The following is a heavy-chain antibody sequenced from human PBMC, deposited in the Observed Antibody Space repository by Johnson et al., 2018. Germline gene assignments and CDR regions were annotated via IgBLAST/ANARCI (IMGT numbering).Heavy chain of an antibody. CDR1: GGSLSNYY. J-gene: IGHJ3*01. V-gene: IGHV4-59*01. D-gene: IGHD4-17*01. CDR2: IYYSGIT. CDR3: ARDHGDYLHDSCDV. Sequence: QVQLQESGPGLVKPSETLSLTCTVSGGSLSNYYWSWIRQSPGKGLEWIAYIYYSGITNYNPSLQSLVTISVDLSKNQFSLNLSSVSAADTAVYYCARDHGDYLHDSCDVWGQGTMVTVSS.